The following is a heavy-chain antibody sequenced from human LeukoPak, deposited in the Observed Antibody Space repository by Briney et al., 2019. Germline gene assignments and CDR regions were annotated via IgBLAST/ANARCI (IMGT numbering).Heavy chain of an antibody. CDR3: ARDRFAEGNWLDP. V-gene: IGHV3-48*04. CDR2: ISSGGSTI. Sequence: PGGSLRLSCAASGFTFSSYSMNWVRQAPGKGLEWVSYISSGGSTIYYADSVKGRFTISRDNAKSSLYLQMNSLRAEDTAVYYCARDRFAEGNWLDPWGQGTLVTVSS. J-gene: IGHJ5*02. CDR1: GFTFSSYS. D-gene: IGHD3-10*01.